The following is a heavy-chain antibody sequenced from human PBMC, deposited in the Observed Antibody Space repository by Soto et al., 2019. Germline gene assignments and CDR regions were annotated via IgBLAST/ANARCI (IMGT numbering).Heavy chain of an antibody. V-gene: IGHV3-66*01. Sequence: EVQLVESGGGLVQPGGSLRLSCAASGFTVSSNYMSWVRQAPGKGLEWVSVIYSGGSTYYADSVKGRFTISRDNSKNTLYLQMNSLRAEDTAVYYCATSSVGGIWGSYRYTYLDYWGQGTLVTVSS. CDR3: ATSSVGGIWGSYRYTYLDY. D-gene: IGHD3-16*02. J-gene: IGHJ4*02. CDR1: GFTVSSNY. CDR2: IYSGGST.